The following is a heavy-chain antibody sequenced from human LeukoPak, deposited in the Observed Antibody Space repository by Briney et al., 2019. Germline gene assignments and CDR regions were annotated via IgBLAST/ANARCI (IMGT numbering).Heavy chain of an antibody. Sequence: GGSLRLSCAASGFTVSSNYMSWVRQAPGKGLEWVSYISSSGSTIYYADSVKGRFTISRDNAKNSLYLQMNSLRAEDTAVYYCARVYNYYDSSGYYYWGQGTLVTVSS. J-gene: IGHJ4*02. CDR3: ARVYNYYDSSGYYY. V-gene: IGHV3-11*04. CDR2: ISSSGSTI. D-gene: IGHD3-22*01. CDR1: GFTVSSNY.